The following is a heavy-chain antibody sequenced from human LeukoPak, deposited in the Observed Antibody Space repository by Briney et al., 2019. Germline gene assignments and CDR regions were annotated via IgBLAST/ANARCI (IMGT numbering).Heavy chain of an antibody. V-gene: IGHV3-7*04. D-gene: IGHD6-19*01. CDR2: IKQDGSEK. Sequence: PGGSLRLSCAASGFTFNSYWMTWVRQAPGKGLEWVANIKQDGSEKNYADSVKGRFTIARDNAQNSLYLQMNSIRAEDTAVYYCARGIAVTAGNVYYWGQGTLVTVSS. CDR1: GFTFNSYW. CDR3: ARGIAVTAGNVYY. J-gene: IGHJ4*02.